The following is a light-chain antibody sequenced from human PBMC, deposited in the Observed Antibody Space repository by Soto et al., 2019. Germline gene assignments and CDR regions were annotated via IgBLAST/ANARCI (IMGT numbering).Light chain of an antibody. CDR2: DAS. CDR3: QQRSNWPWT. V-gene: IGKV3-11*01. J-gene: IGKJ1*01. Sequence: EIVLTQSPATLSLSPGERATLSCRASQSVSNFLAWYPQKPGQAPRLLISDASNRATGIPGRFSGSGSGTDFSLPISRLDPEDVAGYYCQQRSNWPWTFGQGTKVEIK. CDR1: QSVSNF.